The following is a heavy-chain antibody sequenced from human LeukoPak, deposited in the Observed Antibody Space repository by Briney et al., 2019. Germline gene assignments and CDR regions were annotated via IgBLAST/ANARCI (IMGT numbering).Heavy chain of an antibody. CDR3: AREKGGQLYYFDY. J-gene: IGHJ4*02. CDR1: GFTFSSYA. D-gene: IGHD2-2*01. CDR2: ISYDGSNK. V-gene: IGHV3-30-3*01. Sequence: PGRSLRVSCAASGFTFSSYAMHWVRQAPGKGLEWVAVISYDGSNKYYADSVKGRFTISRDNSKNTLYLQMNSLRAEDTAVYYCAREKGGQLYYFDYWGQGTLVTVSS.